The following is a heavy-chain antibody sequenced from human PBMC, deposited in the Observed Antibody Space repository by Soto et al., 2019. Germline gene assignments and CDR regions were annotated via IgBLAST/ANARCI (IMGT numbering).Heavy chain of an antibody. CDR2: IYPGDSDT. V-gene: IGHV5-51*01. J-gene: IGHJ6*02. D-gene: IGHD3-16*01. Sequence: GASLKISCHGSGYRFSSYWIAWVRQMPGKGLEWMGIIYPGDSDTIYSPSFQGQVTFSVDKSTSTAYLQWSSLKASDTAMYYCARQGSNGAYYYYGMDVWGQGTTVTVSS. CDR1: GYRFSSYW. CDR3: ARQGSNGAYYYYGMDV.